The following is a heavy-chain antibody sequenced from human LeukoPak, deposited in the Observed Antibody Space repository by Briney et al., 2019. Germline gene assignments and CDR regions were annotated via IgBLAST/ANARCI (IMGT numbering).Heavy chain of an antibody. Sequence: GGSLRLSCAASGFTFSSYAMSWVRQAPGKGLEWVSTINTGGKTYYADSVKGRFTISRDNSKNTLYLQMNSLRAEDTAVYYCARETPDYYDSSGYPVDYWGQGTLVTVSS. D-gene: IGHD3-22*01. J-gene: IGHJ4*02. CDR1: GFTFSSYA. CDR3: ARETPDYYDSSGYPVDY. CDR2: INTGGKT. V-gene: IGHV3-23*01.